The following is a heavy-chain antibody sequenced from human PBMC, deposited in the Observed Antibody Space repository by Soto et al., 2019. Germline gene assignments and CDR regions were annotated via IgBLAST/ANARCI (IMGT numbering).Heavy chain of an antibody. J-gene: IGHJ5*02. D-gene: IGHD3-10*02. V-gene: IGHV2-5*01. CDR2: VYWNDDK. Sequence: SGPTLVNPTQTLRLTCAFSGFSLSASGASVGWIRQPPGKALEWLAHVYWNDDKRYSPSLRSRLTISKDTSKNQVVLTFTNMDPADTGTYYCVHRLDVPGLAFDPWGQGTLVTVSS. CDR1: GFSLSASGAS. CDR3: VHRLDVPGLAFDP.